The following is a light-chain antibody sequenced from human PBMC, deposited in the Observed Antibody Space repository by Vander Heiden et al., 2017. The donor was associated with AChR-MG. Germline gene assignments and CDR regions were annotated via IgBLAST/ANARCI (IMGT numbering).Light chain of an antibody. V-gene: IGLV3-1*01. Sequence: APTEPPSVTVSPRQTASIPCPGRRLVNQYASWYQPKPGQSPLLANHHNDKRPAGIPERFSGSSSGNTATLTISGTEDEDEADYFCQAWDSRANWVFGGGTKLTVL. J-gene: IGLJ3*02. CDR3: QAWDSRANWV. CDR2: HND. CDR1: RLVNQY.